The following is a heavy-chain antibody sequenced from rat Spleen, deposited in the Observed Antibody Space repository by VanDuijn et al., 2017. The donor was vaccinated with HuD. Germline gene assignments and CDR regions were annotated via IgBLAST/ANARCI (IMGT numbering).Heavy chain of an antibody. V-gene: IGHV6-6*01. CDR1: GFTFSTAC. D-gene: IGHD1-4*01. Sequence: EVQVLESGGGLVQPGNSLKLSCATSGFTFSTACMFWYRPFPEKRLEWVARIQAKSNNYATDYTECVKGRFTISSDDYKSCVYLQMNNLKEEDTAIYYCALTTRVPLAYWGQGSLVTVSS. J-gene: IGHJ3*01. CDR2: IQAKSNNYAT. CDR3: ALTTRVPLAY.